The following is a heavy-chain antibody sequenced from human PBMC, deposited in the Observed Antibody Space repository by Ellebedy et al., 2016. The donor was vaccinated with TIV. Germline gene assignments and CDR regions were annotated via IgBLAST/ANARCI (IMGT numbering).Heavy chain of an antibody. Sequence: PGGSLRLSCAASGFTFSNYGMHWVRQAPGKGMEWVAVISYDGTNKYYADSVKGRITISRDNSKNTLYLQMNSLRAEDTAVYYCAKDVGAFYYYGMDVWGQGTTVTVSS. D-gene: IGHD1-26*01. CDR1: GFTFSNYG. CDR3: AKDVGAFYYYGMDV. CDR2: ISYDGTNK. J-gene: IGHJ6*02. V-gene: IGHV3-30*18.